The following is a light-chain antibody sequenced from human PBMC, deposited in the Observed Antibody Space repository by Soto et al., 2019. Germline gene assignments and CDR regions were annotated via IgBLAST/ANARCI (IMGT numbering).Light chain of an antibody. V-gene: IGKV3-15*01. CDR1: QSVSAN. J-gene: IGKJ1*01. CDR2: GAS. Sequence: EIVMTQSPATLSVSPGERATLSCRASQSVSANLAWYQQKPGQGPRLLIYGASTRATGIPARFGGSGSGTEFTLTISSLQSEDFALYYCQQYNNWPTFGQGTKVDI. CDR3: QQYNNWPT.